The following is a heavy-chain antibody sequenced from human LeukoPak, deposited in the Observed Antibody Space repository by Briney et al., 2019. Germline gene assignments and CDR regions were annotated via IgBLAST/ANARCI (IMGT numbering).Heavy chain of an antibody. CDR1: GFTVSSNY. D-gene: IGHD4-17*01. V-gene: IGHV3-53*01. CDR2: IYSGGST. CDR3: ASQTTVKYYFDY. J-gene: IGHJ4*02. Sequence: GGSLRLSCAASGFTVSSNYMSWVRQAPGKGLEWVSVIYSGGSTYYADSVKGRFSISRDNSKYTMYLQLNSLRGEDTAVYYCASQTTVKYYFDYWGQGPLVSVS.